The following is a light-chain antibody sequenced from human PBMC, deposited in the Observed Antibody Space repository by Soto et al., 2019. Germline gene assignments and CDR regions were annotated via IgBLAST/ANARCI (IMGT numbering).Light chain of an antibody. CDR2: DVS. CDR1: TSDVGVYNF. CDR3: TSYTTNSVV. J-gene: IGLJ2*01. V-gene: IGLV2-14*03. Sequence: QSALTQPASVSGSPGQSITISCTGATSDVGVYNFFSWYQQHPGKAPKLMIFDVSNRPSGVSNRFSGSMSGNTASLTISGLQTEDEADYYCTSYTTNSVVFGGGTKLTVL.